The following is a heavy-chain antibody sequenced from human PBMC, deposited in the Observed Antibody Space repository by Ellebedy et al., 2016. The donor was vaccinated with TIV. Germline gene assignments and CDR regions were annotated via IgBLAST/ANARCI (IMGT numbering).Heavy chain of an antibody. CDR1: GGSFSGYY. Sequence: MPSETLSLTCAVYGGSFSGYYWSWIRQPPGKGLEWIGEISHSGSTNYNPSLKSRVTISVDTSKNQFSLKLTSVTAADTAVYYCARNEMVVLIEYYYYGMDVWGQGSTVTVSS. CDR3: ARNEMVVLIEYYYYGMDV. D-gene: IGHD3-22*01. V-gene: IGHV4-34*01. CDR2: ISHSGST. J-gene: IGHJ6*02.